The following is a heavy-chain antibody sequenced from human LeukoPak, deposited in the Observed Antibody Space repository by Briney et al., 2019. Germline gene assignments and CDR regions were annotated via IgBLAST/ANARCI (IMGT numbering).Heavy chain of an antibody. CDR1: GGSISTYY. J-gene: IGHJ4*02. Sequence: SETLSLICAVSGGSISTYYWSWIRQPPGKGLEWIGYIYYSGSTNYNPSLKSPFTISVDTSKNQFSLKLTSVTAADTAVYYCARHSVSGADDYWGQGTLVTVSS. V-gene: IGHV4-59*08. CDR3: ARHSVSGADDY. D-gene: IGHD6-19*01. CDR2: IYYSGST.